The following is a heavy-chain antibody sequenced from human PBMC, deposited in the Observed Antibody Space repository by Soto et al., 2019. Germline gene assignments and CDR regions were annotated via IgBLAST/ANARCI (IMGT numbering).Heavy chain of an antibody. Sequence: QVQLVESGGGVVQPGRSLRLSCAASGFTFSSYGMHWVRQAPGKGLEWVAVIWYDGSNKYYADSVKGRFTISRDNSKNTLYLQMNSLRAEDTAVYYCARDPNYGDRKNYYYYYGMDVWGQGTTVTVSS. J-gene: IGHJ6*02. CDR2: IWYDGSNK. D-gene: IGHD4-17*01. V-gene: IGHV3-33*01. CDR3: ARDPNYGDRKNYYYYYGMDV. CDR1: GFTFSSYG.